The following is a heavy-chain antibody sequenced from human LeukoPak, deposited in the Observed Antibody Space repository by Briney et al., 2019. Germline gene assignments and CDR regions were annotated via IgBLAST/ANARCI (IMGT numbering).Heavy chain of an antibody. V-gene: IGHV4-34*01. CDR3: ARGLAVRGYYNWFDP. CDR2: INHSGST. D-gene: IGHD3-22*01. J-gene: IGHJ5*02. CDR1: GGSFSGYY. Sequence: KTSETLSLTCAVYGGSFSGYYWSWLRQPPGKGLEWIGEINHSGSTNYNPSLKSRVTISVDTSKNQFSLKLSSVTAADTAVYYCARGLAVRGYYNWFDPWGQGTLVTVSS.